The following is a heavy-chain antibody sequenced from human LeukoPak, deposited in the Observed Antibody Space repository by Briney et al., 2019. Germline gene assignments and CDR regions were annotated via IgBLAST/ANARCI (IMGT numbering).Heavy chain of an antibody. CDR2: ISAYNGNT. J-gene: IGHJ4*02. CDR1: GYTFTSCA. CDR3: ARGSSYGFSMGY. V-gene: IGHV1-18*01. D-gene: IGHD5-18*01. Sequence: ASVKVSCKASGYTFTSCAISWVRQAPGQGLEWMGWISAYNGNTNYAQKLQGRVTMTTDTFTTTAYMELRSLRSDDSAVYYCARGSSYGFSMGYWGQGTLVTVSS.